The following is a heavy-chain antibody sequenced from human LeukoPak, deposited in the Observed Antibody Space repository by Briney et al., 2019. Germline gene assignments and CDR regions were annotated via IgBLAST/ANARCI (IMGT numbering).Heavy chain of an antibody. V-gene: IGHV1-2*02. CDR1: GYTFTDYY. D-gene: IGHD1-14*01. Sequence: ASVKVSCKASGYTFTDYYIHWVRQAPGQGLEWVGWINPNSGGTNYAEKFQGRVTMTRGTSISTAYMELSRLRSDDTAVYYCARVSSEPMGATDYWGQGTLVTVSS. CDR2: INPNSGGT. J-gene: IGHJ4*02. CDR3: ARVSSEPMGATDY.